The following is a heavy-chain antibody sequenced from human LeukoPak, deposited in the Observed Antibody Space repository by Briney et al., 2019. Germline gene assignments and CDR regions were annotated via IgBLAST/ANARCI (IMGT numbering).Heavy chain of an antibody. CDR3: ARDGPSSLVADTYYGMDV. J-gene: IGHJ6*02. V-gene: IGHV3-7*01. Sequence: GGSLRLSCAASGFTLSSYWMSWVRQAPGKGLEWVANIKQDGSEKYYVDSVKGRFTISRDNAKNSLYLQMNSLRAEDTAVYYCARDGPSSLVADTYYGMDVWGQGTTVTVSS. CDR2: IKQDGSEK. D-gene: IGHD2-15*01. CDR1: GFTLSSYW.